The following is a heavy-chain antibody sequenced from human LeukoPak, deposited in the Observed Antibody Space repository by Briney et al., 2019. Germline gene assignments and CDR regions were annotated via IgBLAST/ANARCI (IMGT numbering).Heavy chain of an antibody. CDR2: INHSGNT. D-gene: IGHD2-15*01. V-gene: IGHV4-39*07. Sequence: PSETLSLTCTISGGSISSSSYYWGWIRQPPGKGLEWIGEINHSGNTNYNPSLKSRVTISIDTSKNQFSLKLSSVTAADTAVYYCARDRDVDDFDSWGHGTLVTVSS. CDR1: GGSISSSSYY. J-gene: IGHJ4*01. CDR3: ARDRDVDDFDS.